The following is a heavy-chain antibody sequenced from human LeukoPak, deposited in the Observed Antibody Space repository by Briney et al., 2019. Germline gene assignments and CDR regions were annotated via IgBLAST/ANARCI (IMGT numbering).Heavy chain of an antibody. CDR1: GYTFTSYD. Sequence: ASVKVSCKASGYTFTSYDINWVRQATGQGLEWMGWMNPSSGNTGYAQKFQGRVSMTRDTSISTAYMELSSLRSEDAAVYYCARGPVEAVFGVSTEDWGQGTTVTVSS. D-gene: IGHD3-10*02. CDR3: ARGPVEAVFGVSTED. V-gene: IGHV1-8*01. CDR2: MNPSSGNT. J-gene: IGHJ6*02.